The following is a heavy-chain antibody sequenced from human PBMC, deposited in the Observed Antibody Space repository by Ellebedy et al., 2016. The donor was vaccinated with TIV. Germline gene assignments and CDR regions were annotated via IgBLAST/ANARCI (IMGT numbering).Heavy chain of an antibody. D-gene: IGHD4-17*01. CDR1: SYTFPSHG. J-gene: IGHJ5*02. CDR2: ISAYNGNT. Sequence: ASVKVSXKASSYTFPSHGISWVRQDPGQGLEWMGWISAYNGNTNYAQKLQGRVTMPTDTSTSTAYMELRSLRCDDTAVYYCARDRGEYGDYINWFNPWGQGTLVTVSS. V-gene: IGHV1-18*01. CDR3: ARDRGEYGDYINWFNP.